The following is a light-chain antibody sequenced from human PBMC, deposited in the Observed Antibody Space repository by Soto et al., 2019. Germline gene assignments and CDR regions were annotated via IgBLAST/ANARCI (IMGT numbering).Light chain of an antibody. CDR1: QSVHNY. J-gene: IGKJ1*01. V-gene: IGKV3-20*01. CDR3: QQYGNSPWT. CDR2: DTS. Sequence: VLTQCPATLSLSPGDRAALSCKASQSVHNYFAWYQQKPGQAPRLFIYDTSTRATGISDRFSGSGSGTDFTLTISRLEPEDFAVYYCQQYGNSPWTFGQGTKVDIK.